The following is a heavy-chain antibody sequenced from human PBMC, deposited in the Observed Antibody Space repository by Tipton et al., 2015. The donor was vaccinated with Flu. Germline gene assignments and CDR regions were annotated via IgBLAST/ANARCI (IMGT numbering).Heavy chain of an antibody. D-gene: IGHD1-26*01. CDR2: IYYTGTT. CDR1: GGLISGTTYY. J-gene: IGHJ4*02. Sequence: TLSLTCTVSGGLISGTTYYWGWIRQPPGKGLEWMGSIYYTGTTYCNPSLESRVTVSVDAPKNQFSLTLTSVTAADTALYYCARMISGSQNYFDYWGQGTLVTVSS. V-gene: IGHV4-39*01. CDR3: ARMISGSQNYFDY.